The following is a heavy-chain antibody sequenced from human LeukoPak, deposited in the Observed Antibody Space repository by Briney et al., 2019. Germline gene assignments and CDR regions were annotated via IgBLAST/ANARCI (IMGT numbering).Heavy chain of an antibody. Sequence: GGSLRLSCAVSGFTFSSYAMSWVRQAPGKGLEWVSAISGSGDNTYYADSVKGRFTISRDNYKNTLYLQMNSMRAEDTAIYYCAKEGKREDYWGQGTLVTVSS. CDR3: AKEGKREDY. J-gene: IGHJ4*02. CDR1: GFTFSSYA. V-gene: IGHV3-23*01. CDR2: ISGSGDNT.